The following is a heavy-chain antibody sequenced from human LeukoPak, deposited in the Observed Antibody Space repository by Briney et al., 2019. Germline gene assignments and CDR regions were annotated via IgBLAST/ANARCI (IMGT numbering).Heavy chain of an antibody. CDR1: GFTFSSFE. Sequence: GGSLRLSCAASGFTFSSFEMDWLRQAPEKGLEWVSYISSTDGTIYYADSVKGRFTMSRDNAKNSLYLQMNSLRADDTAVYYCARNMVRGVTLFDYWGPGTRVTVSS. CDR3: ARNMVRGVTLFDY. V-gene: IGHV3-48*03. D-gene: IGHD3-10*01. J-gene: IGHJ4*02. CDR2: ISSTDGTI.